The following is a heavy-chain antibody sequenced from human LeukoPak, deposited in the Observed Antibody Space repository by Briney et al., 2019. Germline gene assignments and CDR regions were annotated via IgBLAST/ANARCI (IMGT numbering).Heavy chain of an antibody. J-gene: IGHJ4*02. CDR2: FYGGGST. CDR3: ARNLLPYYGSGTEYYFDY. V-gene: IGHV3-66*01. D-gene: IGHD3-10*01. CDR1: GFTVRSNY. Sequence: GGSLRLSCAASGFTVRSNYMSWVRQAPGKGLEWVSGFYGGGSTDYADSVKGRFTISRDNAKNSLYLQMNSLRAEDTAVYYCARNLLPYYGSGTEYYFDYWGQGTLVTVSS.